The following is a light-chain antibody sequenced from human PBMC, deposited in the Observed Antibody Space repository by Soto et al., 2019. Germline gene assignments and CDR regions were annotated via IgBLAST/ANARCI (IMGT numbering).Light chain of an antibody. CDR3: QQSYSNPRT. V-gene: IGKV1-39*01. Sequence: DIQMTQSPPSLSASLGDRVTITCRASENIARYLNWYQQRPGKAPELLISAASCLQSGVPSRFSGGGSGTDVTLTISSLQPEDFATYYCQQSYSNPRTFGRGTKVEIK. CDR2: AAS. CDR1: ENIARY. J-gene: IGKJ1*01.